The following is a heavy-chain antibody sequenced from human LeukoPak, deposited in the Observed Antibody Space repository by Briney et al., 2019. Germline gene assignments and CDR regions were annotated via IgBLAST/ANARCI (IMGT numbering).Heavy chain of an antibody. D-gene: IGHD1-1*01. CDR2: IIPIFGTA. Sequence: ASVNVSCKASGGTFSSYAISWVRQAPGQGLERMGGIIPIFGTANYAQKFQGRVTITADESTSTAYMELSSLRSEDTAVYYCARGTVNWFGPWGQGTLVTVSS. CDR1: GGTFSSYA. V-gene: IGHV1-69*01. J-gene: IGHJ5*02. CDR3: ARGTVNWFGP.